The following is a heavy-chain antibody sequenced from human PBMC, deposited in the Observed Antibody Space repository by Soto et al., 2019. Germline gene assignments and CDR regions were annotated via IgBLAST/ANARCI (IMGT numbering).Heavy chain of an antibody. D-gene: IGHD2-15*01. Sequence: QLQLQESGPGLVKPSETLSLTCNVYGGSISSSNNYWGWIRQPPGKGLEWIGSIYYSGSTYHNPSLKSRVNVSVVTSKSQSAMYSGCGSGADSAVYFCATHVYCCGVNCYAGRQYCQHWGQGTLVTVSS. CDR3: ATHVYCCGVNCYAGRQYCQH. J-gene: IGHJ1*01. V-gene: IGHV4-39*01. CDR2: IYYSGST. CDR1: GGSISSSNNY.